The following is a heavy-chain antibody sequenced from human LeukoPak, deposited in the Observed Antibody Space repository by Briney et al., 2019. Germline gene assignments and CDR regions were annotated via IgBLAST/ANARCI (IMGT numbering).Heavy chain of an antibody. J-gene: IGHJ4*02. CDR3: ARVGLRFLEWLLYLDY. CDR1: GFTFSSYA. Sequence: GGSLRLSCAASGFTFSSYAMHWVRQAPGKGLEYVSAISSNGGSTYYANSVKGRFTISRDNAKNSLYLQMNSLRAEDTAVYYCARVGLRFLEWLLYLDYWGQGTLVTVSS. D-gene: IGHD3-3*01. V-gene: IGHV3-64*01. CDR2: ISSNGGST.